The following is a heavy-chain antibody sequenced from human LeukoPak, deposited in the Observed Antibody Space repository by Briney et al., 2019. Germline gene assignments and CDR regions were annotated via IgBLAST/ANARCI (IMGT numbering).Heavy chain of an antibody. J-gene: IGHJ6*03. CDR2: IYYSGST. CDR3: ASTGGWYGGYYYYMDV. Sequence: SQTLSLTCTVSGDSISSGDYYWSWIRQPPGKGLEWIGYIYYSGSTYYNPSLKSRVTISVDTSKNQFSLKLSSVTAAGTAVYYCASTGGWYGGYYYYMDVWGKGTTVTVSS. V-gene: IGHV4-30-4*08. D-gene: IGHD6-19*01. CDR1: GDSISSGDYY.